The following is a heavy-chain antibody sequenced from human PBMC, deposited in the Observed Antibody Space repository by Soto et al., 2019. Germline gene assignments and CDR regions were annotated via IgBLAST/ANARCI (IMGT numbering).Heavy chain of an antibody. Sequence: PGGSLRLSCAASGFTFNSYSMNWVRQAPGKGLEWVSSITSTSNYIYYADSVKGRFTISRDDAKNSLYLQMTIMRAEDTGVYYCARHAPPASGYCSGGSCYHYGMEVWGQGTTVNVSS. J-gene: IGHJ6*02. CDR3: ARHAPPASGYCSGGSCYHYGMEV. V-gene: IGHV3-21*01. CDR2: ITSTSNYI. CDR1: GFTFNSYS. D-gene: IGHD2-15*01.